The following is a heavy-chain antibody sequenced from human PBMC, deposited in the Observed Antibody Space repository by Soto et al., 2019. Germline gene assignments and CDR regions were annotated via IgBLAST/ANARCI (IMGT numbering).Heavy chain of an antibody. CDR3: ARHGITGSYYVALHI. J-gene: IGHJ3*02. Sequence: PSEPLSHTYTISGCAIRTSPCHRSWTRQPPGKGLEWIASIKYSGTTFYNPSLKSRVTLSVDTSKNQFALKLSSVTAAETAVYYCARHGITGSYYVALHICGQGSVVT. CDR2: IKYSGTT. D-gene: IGHD1-26*01. V-gene: IGHV4-39*01. CDR1: GCAIRTSPCH.